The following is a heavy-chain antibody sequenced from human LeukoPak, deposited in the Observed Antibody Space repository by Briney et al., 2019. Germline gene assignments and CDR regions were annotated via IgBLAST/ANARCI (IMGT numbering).Heavy chain of an antibody. Sequence: ASVKVSCKASGYTFSTYNIHWVRQAPGQGLEWMGVINPSGGRTSYAQNFQGRVTMTEDTSTDTAYMELSSLRSEDTAVYYCATDLTEKIAAAGTSEYFQHWGQGTLVTVSS. CDR2: INPSGGRT. J-gene: IGHJ1*01. V-gene: IGHV1-46*01. CDR1: GYTFSTYN. D-gene: IGHD6-13*01. CDR3: ATDLTEKIAAAGTSEYFQH.